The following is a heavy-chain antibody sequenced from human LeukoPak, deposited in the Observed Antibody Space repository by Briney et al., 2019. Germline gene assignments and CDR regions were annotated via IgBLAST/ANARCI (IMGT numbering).Heavy chain of an antibody. CDR3: ARHSSSSGYYGMDV. CDR2: IYPGDSNT. CDR1: GYSFTSYW. J-gene: IGHJ6*02. Sequence: GESLKISCKGSGYSFTSYWIAWVRQTPGKGLEWMGIIYPGDSNTRYSPSFQGQVTISADKSISTAYLQCSSLKASDTAMYYCARHSSSSGYYGMDVWGQGTTVTVSS. V-gene: IGHV5-51*01. D-gene: IGHD6-6*01.